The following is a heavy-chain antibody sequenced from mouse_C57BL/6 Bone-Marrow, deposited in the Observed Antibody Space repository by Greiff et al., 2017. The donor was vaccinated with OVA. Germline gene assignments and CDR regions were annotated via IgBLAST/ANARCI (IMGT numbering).Heavy chain of an antibody. Sequence: VQLKESGAELVRPGASVKLSCKASGYTFTDYYINWVKQRPGQGLEWIARIYPGSGNTYYNEKFKGKATLTAEKSSSTAYMQLSSLTSEDSAVYFCARDSPYWYFDVWGTGTTVTVSS. D-gene: IGHD2-12*01. CDR1: GYTFTDYY. CDR2: IYPGSGNT. CDR3: ARDSPYWYFDV. V-gene: IGHV1-76*01. J-gene: IGHJ1*03.